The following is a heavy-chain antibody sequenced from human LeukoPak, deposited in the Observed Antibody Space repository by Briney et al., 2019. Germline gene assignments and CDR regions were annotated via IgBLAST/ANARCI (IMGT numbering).Heavy chain of an antibody. D-gene: IGHD3-10*01. J-gene: IGHJ5*02. Sequence: GASVKVSCKASGYIFTSYFMHWVRQAPGQGLEWMGGIIPIFGTANYAQKFQGRVTITADKSTSTAYMELSSLRSEDTAVYYCARRGALNWFDPWGQGTLVTVSS. CDR2: IIPIFGTA. CDR3: ARRGALNWFDP. V-gene: IGHV1-69*06. CDR1: GYIFTSYF.